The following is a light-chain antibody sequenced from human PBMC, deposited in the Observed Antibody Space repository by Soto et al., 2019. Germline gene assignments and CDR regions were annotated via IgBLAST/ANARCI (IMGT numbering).Light chain of an antibody. CDR1: QSIGTW. CDR2: DAS. V-gene: IGKV1-5*01. Sequence: DIQLTQSPSTLSAYVGDRITITCRASQSIGTWLAWYQHRPGEGPKLLIHDASSLESGVPSRFSGSGSATEFSLTISSLESGDTGTYHCQQYATDAPSTFGQGTRV. CDR3: QQYATDAPST. J-gene: IGKJ1*01.